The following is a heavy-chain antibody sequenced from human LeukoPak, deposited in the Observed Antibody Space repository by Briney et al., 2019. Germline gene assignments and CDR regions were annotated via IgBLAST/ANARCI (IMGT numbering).Heavy chain of an antibody. CDR2: ISGDGSST. D-gene: IGHD3-10*01. CDR3: RGDRAGEIDY. Sequence: QPGGSLRLSCAASGFTFDDYAMHWVRQAPGKGLEWVSLISGDGSSTYYADSVKGRFTISRDNTKNSLYLQMNSLRTEDTALYYCRGDRAGEIDYWGQGTLVTVSS. J-gene: IGHJ4*02. V-gene: IGHV3-43*02. CDR1: GFTFDDYA.